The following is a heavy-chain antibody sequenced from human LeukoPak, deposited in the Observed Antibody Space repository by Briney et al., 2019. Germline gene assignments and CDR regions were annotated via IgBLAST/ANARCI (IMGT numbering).Heavy chain of an antibody. J-gene: IGHJ4*02. D-gene: IGHD6-19*01. CDR3: ARQKVAVSGMGFDY. Sequence: SETLSLTCTVSGGSISSYYWSWIRQPPGKGLEWIGYIYYSGSTNYNPSLKSRVTISVDTSKNQFSLKLSSVTAADTAMYYCARQKVAVSGMGFDYWGQGTLVTVSP. V-gene: IGHV4-59*08. CDR2: IYYSGST. CDR1: GGSISSYY.